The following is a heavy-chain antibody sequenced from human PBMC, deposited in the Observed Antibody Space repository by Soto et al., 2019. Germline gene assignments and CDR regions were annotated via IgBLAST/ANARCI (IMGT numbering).Heavy chain of an antibody. CDR1: GFTFSSYA. J-gene: IGHJ4*02. D-gene: IGHD3-10*01. V-gene: IGHV3-23*01. CDR2: ISGSGGST. Sequence: GGSLRLSCAASGFTFSSYAMSWVRQAPGKGLEWVSAISGSGGSTYYADSVKGRFTISRDNSKNTLYLQMNSLRAEDTAVYYCAKGHRVRGLQSWFNWGQGTLVTVSS. CDR3: AKGHRVRGLQSWFN.